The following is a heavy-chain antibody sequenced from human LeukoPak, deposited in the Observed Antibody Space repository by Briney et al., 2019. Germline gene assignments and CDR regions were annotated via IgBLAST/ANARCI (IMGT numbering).Heavy chain of an antibody. CDR1: GDSINTHY. CDR2: IYYSGST. D-gene: IGHD7-27*01. Sequence: SETLSLTCTVSGDSINTHYWSWIRQPPGKGLEWIGYIYYSGSTNYNPSLKSRVTISVDTSKNQFSLKLSSVTAADTAVYYCARQTGAYYYYMDVWGKGTTVTVSS. V-gene: IGHV4-59*08. J-gene: IGHJ6*03. CDR3: ARQTGAYYYYMDV.